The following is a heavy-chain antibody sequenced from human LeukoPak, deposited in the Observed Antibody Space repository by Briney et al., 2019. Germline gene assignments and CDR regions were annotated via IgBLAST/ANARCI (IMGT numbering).Heavy chain of an antibody. D-gene: IGHD3-3*01. CDR3: ARLSEGPFDY. J-gene: IGHJ4*02. V-gene: IGHV4-39*01. CDR1: GGSISSSSYY. Sequence: SETLSLTCTVSGGSISSSSYYWGWIRQPPGKGLEWIGSIYYSGSTYYNPSLKSRVTISVDTSKKQFSLKLSSVTAADTAVYYCARLSEGPFDYWGQGTLVTVSS. CDR2: IYYSGST.